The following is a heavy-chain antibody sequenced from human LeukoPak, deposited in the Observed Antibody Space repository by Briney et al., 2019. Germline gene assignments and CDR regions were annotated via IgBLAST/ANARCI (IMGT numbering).Heavy chain of an antibody. J-gene: IGHJ6*02. V-gene: IGHV1-69*05. CDR2: IIPIFGTA. Sequence: SVKVSCKASGGTFSSYAISWVRQAPGQGLEWMGGIIPIFGTANYAQKFQGRVTITTDESTSTAYMELSSLRSEDTAVYYCARGHMVRGFYYYGMDVWGQGTTVTVSS. CDR3: ARGHMVRGFYYYGMDV. D-gene: IGHD3-10*01. CDR1: GGTFSSYA.